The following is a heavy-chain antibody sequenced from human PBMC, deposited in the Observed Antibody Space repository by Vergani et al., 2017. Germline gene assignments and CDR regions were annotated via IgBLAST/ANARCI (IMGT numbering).Heavy chain of an antibody. Sequence: QVQVVQSGAEVKKSGASVKVSCKTSGYTFSNYYMHWVRQAPGQGLEWMGIINPSGGHTNYAQKFQGRVTMTRDTSTSTVYMELSSLRSEDTARYYCDRGAYGILTGYRYWGQGTLVTVSA. CDR1: GYTFSNYY. CDR2: INPSGGHT. V-gene: IGHV1-46*03. D-gene: IGHD3-9*01. J-gene: IGHJ4*02. CDR3: DRGAYGILTGYRY.